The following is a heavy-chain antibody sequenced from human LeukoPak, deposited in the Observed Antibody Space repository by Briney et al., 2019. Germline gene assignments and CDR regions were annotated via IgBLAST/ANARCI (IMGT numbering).Heavy chain of an antibody. J-gene: IGHJ6*02. V-gene: IGHV1-18*01. D-gene: IGHD3-10*01. CDR1: GYTFTSYG. Sequence: ASVKVSCKASGYTFTSYGISWVRQAPGQGLEWMGWISAYNGNTNYAQKLQGRVTMTTDTSTSTAYMELRSLRSDDTAVYYCARDYYYGSGSYYNDLYYYYYYGMDVWGQGTMVTVSS. CDR2: ISAYNGNT. CDR3: ARDYYYGSGSYYNDLYYYYYYGMDV.